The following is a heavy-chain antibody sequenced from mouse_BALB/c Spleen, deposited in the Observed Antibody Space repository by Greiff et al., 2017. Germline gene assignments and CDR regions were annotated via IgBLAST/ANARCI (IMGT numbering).Heavy chain of an antibody. CDR3: ARRDYYGSSYWYFDV. J-gene: IGHJ1*01. CDR2: IYPGGGYT. CDR1: GYTFTNYW. D-gene: IGHD1-1*01. V-gene: IGHV1-63*02. Sequence: QVQLKESGAELVRPGTSVKISCKASGYTFTNYWLGWVKQRPGHGLEWIGDIYPGGGYTNYNEKFKGKATLTADTSSSTAYMQLSSLTSEDSAVYFCARRDYYGSSYWYFDVWGAGTTVTVSS.